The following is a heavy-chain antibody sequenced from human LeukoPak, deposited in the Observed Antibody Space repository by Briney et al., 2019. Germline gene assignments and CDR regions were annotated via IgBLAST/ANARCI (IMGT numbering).Heavy chain of an antibody. D-gene: IGHD3-22*01. J-gene: IGHJ4*02. CDR2: IIPIFGTA. V-gene: IGHV1-69*05. Sequence: ASVKVSCKASGGTFSSYAISWVRQAPGQGLEWMGGIIPIFGTANYAQKFRGRVTITTDESTSTAYMELSSLRSEDTAVYYCARDLYYYDSSGYFDYWGQGTLVTVSS. CDR1: GGTFSSYA. CDR3: ARDLYYYDSSGYFDY.